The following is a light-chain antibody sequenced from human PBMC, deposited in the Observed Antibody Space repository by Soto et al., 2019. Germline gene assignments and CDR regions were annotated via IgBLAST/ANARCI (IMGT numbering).Light chain of an antibody. Sequence: EILVTQSPATLSLSPGEIAGLSCSASQSVSSNYLAWYQQKPGQAPRFLIYGASSRATGIPDRFSGSGSGTDFTLTISRLEPEDFAVYYCQQYGSSPLTFGGGTKVDIK. CDR2: GAS. CDR3: QQYGSSPLT. J-gene: IGKJ4*01. V-gene: IGKV3-20*01. CDR1: QSVSSNY.